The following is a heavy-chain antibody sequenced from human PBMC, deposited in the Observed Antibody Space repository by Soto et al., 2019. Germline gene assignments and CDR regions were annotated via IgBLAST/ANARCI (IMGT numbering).Heavy chain of an antibody. D-gene: IGHD5-12*01. CDR1: GGTFNNYP. J-gene: IGHJ6*02. CDR2: SIPIFGTA. V-gene: IGHV1-69*01. CDR3: ARGRGYSGDDHYYYCDMGV. Sequence: QVQLVQSGAEVKKPGSSVKVSCKASGGTFNNYPITWVRQAPGEGLEWMGGSIPIFGTANYAQKFQGRVTISEDESTSTAYMELSRLRSEDTGIYYCARGRGYSGDDHYYYCDMGVWGQGTTVTVSS.